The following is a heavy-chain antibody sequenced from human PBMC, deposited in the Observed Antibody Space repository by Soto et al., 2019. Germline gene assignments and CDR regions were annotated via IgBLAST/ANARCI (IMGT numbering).Heavy chain of an antibody. D-gene: IGHD6-13*01. J-gene: IGHJ4*02. CDR1: GGSISSGGYY. CDR3: ARAAESSWTRFDY. Sequence: SETLSLTCTVSGGSISSGGYYWSWIRQHPGKGLEWIGYIYYSGSTYYNPSLKSRVTISVDTSKNQFSLKLSSVTAADTAVYYCARAAESSWTRFDYWGQGTLVTVSS. V-gene: IGHV4-31*03. CDR2: IYYSGST.